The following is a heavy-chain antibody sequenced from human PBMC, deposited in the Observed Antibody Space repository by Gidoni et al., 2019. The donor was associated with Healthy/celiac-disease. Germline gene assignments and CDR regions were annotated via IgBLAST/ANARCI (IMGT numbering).Heavy chain of an antibody. CDR3: AHSSYYYDSSGYPEYYFDY. V-gene: IGHV2-5*01. CDR2: IYWNDDK. CDR1: GFSLSPSGVG. Sequence: QITLKESGPTLVKPTQTLTLTCTFSGFSLSPSGVGVGWIRQPPGKALEWLALIYWNDDKRYSPSLKSRLTITKDTSKNQVVLTMTNMDPVDTATYYCAHSSYYYDSSGYPEYYFDYWGQGTLVTVSS. J-gene: IGHJ4*02. D-gene: IGHD3-22*01.